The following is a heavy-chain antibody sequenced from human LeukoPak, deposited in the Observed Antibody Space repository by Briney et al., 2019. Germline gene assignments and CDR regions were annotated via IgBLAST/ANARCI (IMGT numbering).Heavy chain of an antibody. CDR2: IRGTST. CDR3: ATGGYSYPFDY. J-gene: IGHJ4*02. CDR1: GFTFSDYY. D-gene: IGHD5-18*01. V-gene: IGHV3-11*01. Sequence: PGGSLRLSCVASGFTFSDYYMSWIRQAPGEGLEWVSYIRGTSTYYADSVKGRFTISRDNARNSLYLEMNSLRAEDTAVYYCATGGYSYPFDYWGQGTLVTVSS.